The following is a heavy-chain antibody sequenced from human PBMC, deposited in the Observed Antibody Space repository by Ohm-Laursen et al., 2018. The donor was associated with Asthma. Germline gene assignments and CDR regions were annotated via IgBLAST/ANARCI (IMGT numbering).Heavy chain of an antibody. V-gene: IGHV3-30*03. Sequence: SFRLSCAASGFTFSSYGMHWVRQAPGKGLEWVAVISYDGSNKYYADSVKGRFTISRDNSKNTLYLQMNSLRAEDTAVYYCAREEEVAATRFIDYWGQGTLVTVSS. CDR2: ISYDGSNK. J-gene: IGHJ4*02. CDR3: AREEEVAATRFIDY. CDR1: GFTFSSYG. D-gene: IGHD2-15*01.